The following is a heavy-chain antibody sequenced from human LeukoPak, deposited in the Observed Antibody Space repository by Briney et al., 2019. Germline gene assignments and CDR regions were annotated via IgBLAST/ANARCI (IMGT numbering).Heavy chain of an antibody. D-gene: IGHD3-10*01. J-gene: IGHJ4*02. Sequence: PSETLSLTCTVSGGSITGSYWSWLRQPPGKGLEYIGYIYYSGSTNYNPSLTSRVTISVDKSKNQFSLKLTTVTAADTAVYYCATAGPISGRHNCFDSWGQGTLVTVSS. CDR1: GGSITGSY. CDR3: ATAGPISGRHNCFDS. CDR2: IYYSGST. V-gene: IGHV4-59*01.